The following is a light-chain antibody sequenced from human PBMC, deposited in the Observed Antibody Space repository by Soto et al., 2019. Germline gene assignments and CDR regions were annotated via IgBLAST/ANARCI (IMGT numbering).Light chain of an antibody. J-gene: IGLJ2*01. V-gene: IGLV2-14*01. CDR2: EVS. CDR3: TSYTSSTSAV. Sequence: QSALTQPASVSGSPGQSITIYCTGTSSDVGRYNYVSWFQQHPGKAPKLIIFEVSTRPSGVSNRFSGSKSGNTASLTISGLQIEDEADYYCTSYTSSTSAVFGGGTKLTVL. CDR1: SSDVGRYNY.